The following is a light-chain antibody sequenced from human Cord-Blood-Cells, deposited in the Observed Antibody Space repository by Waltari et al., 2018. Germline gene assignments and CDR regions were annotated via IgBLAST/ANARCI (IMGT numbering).Light chain of an antibody. CDR1: SSDVGGYNY. CDR2: DVS. J-gene: IGLJ1*01. CDR3: CSYAGSYTFV. V-gene: IGLV2-11*01. Sequence: QSALTQPRSVSGSPGQSVTISCTGTSSDVGGYNYVSWYQQYPGKAHKLMIYDVSKRPSGVPDRFSGSKSGNTASLTISGLQAEDEADYYCCSYAGSYTFVFGTGTKVTVL.